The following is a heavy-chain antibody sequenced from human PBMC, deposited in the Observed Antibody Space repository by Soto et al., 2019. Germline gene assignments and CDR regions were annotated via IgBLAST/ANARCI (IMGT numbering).Heavy chain of an antibody. CDR2: IVVGSGNT. Sequence: ASVKVSCTASGFTFTSSAVQWVRQARGQRLEWIGWIVVGSGNTNYAQKFQERVTITRDMSTSTAYMELSSLRSEDTAVYYCAADSSYPYYYGMDVWGQGTTVTVSS. CDR1: GFTFTSSA. V-gene: IGHV1-58*01. J-gene: IGHJ6*02. CDR3: AADSSYPYYYGMDV. D-gene: IGHD3-16*02.